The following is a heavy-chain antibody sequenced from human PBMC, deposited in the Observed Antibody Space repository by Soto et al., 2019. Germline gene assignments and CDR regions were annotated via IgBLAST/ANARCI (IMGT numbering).Heavy chain of an antibody. CDR1: GGSISSNNYY. J-gene: IGHJ4*02. CDR2: MSYSRST. CDR3: ASHLRPTNGGGGYFDY. Sequence: QLQLQESGPGLVKPSETLSLTCFVSGGSISSNNYYWGWIRQPPGKGLEWIGSMSYSRSTYYNPSLKSRVTISVDTSKNQFSLKLTSVTAADTAVYYCASHLRPTNGGGGYFDYWGQGPLVTVSS. V-gene: IGHV4-39*01. D-gene: IGHD3-16*01.